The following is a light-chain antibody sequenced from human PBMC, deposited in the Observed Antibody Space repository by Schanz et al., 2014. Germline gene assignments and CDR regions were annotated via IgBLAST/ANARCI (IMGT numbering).Light chain of an antibody. CDR3: QVWDSTSDLGV. CDR2: DDS. CDR1: NIGSKS. V-gene: IGLV3-21*03. Sequence: SYELTQPPSVSVAPGKTAMITCGGNNIGSKSVHWFLQRPGQAPVLVVYDDSARPSGIPERFSGSNSGNTATLTISRVEAGDEADYYCQVWDSTSDLGVFGGGTKLTVL. J-gene: IGLJ2*01.